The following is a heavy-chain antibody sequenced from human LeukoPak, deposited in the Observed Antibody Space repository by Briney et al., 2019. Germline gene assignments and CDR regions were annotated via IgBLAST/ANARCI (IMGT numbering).Heavy chain of an antibody. CDR2: ISSSGYNI. D-gene: IGHD3-10*02. Sequence: GGSLRLSCVVSGFTFSSYSMDWVRQAPGKGLEWVSYISSSGYNIYDADSVKGRFTISRDNAKNSLYLQMNSLRAEDTAVYYCAELGITMIGGVWGKGTTVTISS. V-gene: IGHV3-48*03. CDR1: GFTFSSYS. J-gene: IGHJ6*04. CDR3: AELGITMIGGV.